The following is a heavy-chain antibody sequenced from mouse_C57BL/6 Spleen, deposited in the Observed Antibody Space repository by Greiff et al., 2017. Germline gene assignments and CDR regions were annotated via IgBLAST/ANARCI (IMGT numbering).Heavy chain of an antibody. CDR2: IDPETGGT. J-gene: IGHJ2*01. CDR3: TRSGSSYYYFDY. D-gene: IGHD1-1*01. CDR1: GYTFTDYE. Sequence: QVQLQQSGAELVRPGASVTLSCKASGYTFTDYEMHWVKQTPVHGLEWIGAIDPETGGTAYNQKFKGKAILTADKSSSTAYMELRSLTSEDSAVYYCTRSGSSYYYFDYWGQGTTLTVSS. V-gene: IGHV1-15*01.